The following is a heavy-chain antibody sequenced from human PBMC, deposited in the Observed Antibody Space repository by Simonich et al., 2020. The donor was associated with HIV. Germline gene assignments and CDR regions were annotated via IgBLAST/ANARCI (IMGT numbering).Heavy chain of an antibody. Sequence: QVQLVQSGAEVKKPGASVKVSCKVSGYTLTELSMHWGRQAPGKGLEGLGGCDPDAGETTYDQKFQGRVTMNEDTTTDTAYMELSSLRSEDTAVYYCATVPYSNSFNWFDPWGQGTLVTVSS. D-gene: IGHD4-4*01. V-gene: IGHV1-24*01. CDR1: GYTLTELS. CDR3: ATVPYSNSFNWFDP. J-gene: IGHJ5*02. CDR2: CDPDAGET.